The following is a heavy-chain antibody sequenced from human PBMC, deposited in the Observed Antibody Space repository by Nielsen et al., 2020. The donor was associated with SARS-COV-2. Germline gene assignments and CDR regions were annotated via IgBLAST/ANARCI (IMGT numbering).Heavy chain of an antibody. V-gene: IGHV3-30*18. J-gene: IGHJ4*02. CDR2: ISYDGSNK. CDR3: AKDGGNYDILTGYLKEPFDY. D-gene: IGHD3-9*01. Sequence: GGSLRLSCAASGFTFSSYGMHWVRQAPGKGLEWVAVISYDGSNKYYADSVKGRFTISRDNSKNTLYLQMNSLRAEDTAVYYCAKDGGNYDILTGYLKEPFDYWGQGTLVTVSS. CDR1: GFTFSSYG.